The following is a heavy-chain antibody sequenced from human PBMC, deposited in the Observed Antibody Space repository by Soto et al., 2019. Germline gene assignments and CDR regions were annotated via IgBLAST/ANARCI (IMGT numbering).Heavy chain of an antibody. D-gene: IGHD1-26*01. CDR1: VFTFISYA. CDR2: ISGSGGST. Sequence: GWSLRLSCAASVFTFISYAMSWVRQAPGKGLEWVSAISGSGGSTYYADSVKGRFTISRDNSKNTLYLQMNSLRAEDTAVYYCAKAPLKGAVDYWGQGTLVTVSS. CDR3: AKAPLKGAVDY. V-gene: IGHV3-23*01. J-gene: IGHJ4*02.